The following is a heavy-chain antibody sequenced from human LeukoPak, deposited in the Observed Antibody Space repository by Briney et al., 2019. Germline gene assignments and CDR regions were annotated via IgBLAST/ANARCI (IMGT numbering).Heavy chain of an antibody. J-gene: IGHJ4*02. D-gene: IGHD6-19*01. Sequence: SETLSLTCAVSGYSISSGYYWGWIRPPPGKGLEWIGSIYHSGSTYYNPSLKSRATISVDTSKNQFSLKLSSVTAADTAVYYCARGAVAGLSFDYWGQGTLVTFSS. V-gene: IGHV4-38-2*01. CDR3: ARGAVAGLSFDY. CDR2: IYHSGST. CDR1: GYSISSGYY.